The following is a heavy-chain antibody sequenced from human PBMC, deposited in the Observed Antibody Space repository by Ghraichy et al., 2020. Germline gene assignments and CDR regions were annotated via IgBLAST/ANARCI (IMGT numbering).Heavy chain of an antibody. D-gene: IGHD1-26*01. Sequence: ASVKVSCQASGYTFTRNDINWVRQATGQGLEWMGWMNPNSGNTGYAQKFQGRVTMTRNTSISTAYMELSSLRSEDTAVYYCARALRSISSLGVWGQGTTVTVSS. V-gene: IGHV1-8*01. CDR3: ARALRSISSLGV. J-gene: IGHJ6*02. CDR1: GYTFTRND. CDR2: MNPNSGNT.